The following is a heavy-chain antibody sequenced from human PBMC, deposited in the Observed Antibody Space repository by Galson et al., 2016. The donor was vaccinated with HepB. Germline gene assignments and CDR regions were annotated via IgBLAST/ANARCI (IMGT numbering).Heavy chain of an antibody. Sequence: QSGAEVKKQGESLQISCEGSGYSFSNYWVGWVRQMPGKGLEWMAIIYPGDSSIRYNPSFQGQVILSADKSINTAYLQWSSLKASDTAMYYCARGGLDCSGGICSPMYAFDLWGQGTMVTVSS. CDR2: IYPGDSSI. D-gene: IGHD2-15*01. V-gene: IGHV5-51*03. CDR1: GYSFSNYW. J-gene: IGHJ3*01. CDR3: ARGGLDCSGGICSPMYAFDL.